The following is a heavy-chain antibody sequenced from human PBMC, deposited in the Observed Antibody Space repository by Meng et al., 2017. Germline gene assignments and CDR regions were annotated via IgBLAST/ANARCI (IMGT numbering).Heavy chain of an antibody. CDR3: ARGSYSFDS. Sequence: QIQLQQAGPGLVTPSQTPSLSCAISGDSVSSNSAAWNWIRQSPSRGLEWLGRAYYRSKWYHDYAESVKSRISIDPDTSKNQFSLQLRSVTPEDSAVYYCARGSYSFDSWGQRTLVTVSS. V-gene: IGHV6-1*01. CDR1: GDSVSSNSAA. J-gene: IGHJ4*02. D-gene: IGHD1-26*01. CDR2: AYYRSKWYH.